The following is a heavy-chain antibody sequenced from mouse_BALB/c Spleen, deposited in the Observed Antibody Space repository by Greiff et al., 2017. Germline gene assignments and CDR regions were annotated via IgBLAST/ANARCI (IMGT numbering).Heavy chain of an antibody. CDR2: INPYNGDT. CDR1: GYSFTGYF. J-gene: IGHJ2*01. V-gene: IGHV1-37*01. CDR3: GRDYGSSYLDY. Sequence: EVQGVESGPELVKPGASVKISCKASGYSFTGYFMNWVKQSHGKSLEWIGRINPYNGDTFYNQKFKGKATLTVDKSSSTAHMELLSLTSEDSAVYYCGRDYGSSYLDYWGQGTTLTVSS. D-gene: IGHD1-1*01.